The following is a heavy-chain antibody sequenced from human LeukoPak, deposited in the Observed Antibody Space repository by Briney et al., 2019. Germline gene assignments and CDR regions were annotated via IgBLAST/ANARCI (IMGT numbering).Heavy chain of an antibody. Sequence: SVKVSCKASGGTFSSYAISWVRQAPGQGLEWMGGIIPIFGTANYAQKFQGRVTITADESTSTAYMELSSLRSEDTAVYYCARVPTVRTYYYYYMDVWGKGTTVTVSS. V-gene: IGHV1-69*01. CDR1: GGTFSSYA. D-gene: IGHD4-11*01. CDR3: ARVPTVRTYYYYYMDV. CDR2: IIPIFGTA. J-gene: IGHJ6*03.